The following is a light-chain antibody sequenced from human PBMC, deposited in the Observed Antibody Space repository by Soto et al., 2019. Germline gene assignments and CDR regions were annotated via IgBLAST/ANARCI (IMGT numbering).Light chain of an antibody. CDR1: QSVRSN. Sequence: ILMTQSPSTLSVSPGERATLSCRASQSVRSNLAWYQQKPGQAPRLLIYGASTRATGIPARFSGSGSGTDFTLTISRLEPEDFEVFYCQQYATSPLTFGGGTKVDIK. CDR2: GAS. V-gene: IGKV3-15*01. J-gene: IGKJ4*01. CDR3: QQYATSPLT.